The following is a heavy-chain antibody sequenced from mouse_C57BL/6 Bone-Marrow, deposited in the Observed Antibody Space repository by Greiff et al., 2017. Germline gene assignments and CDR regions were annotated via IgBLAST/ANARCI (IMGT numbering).Heavy chain of an antibody. CDR2: INPSTGGT. Sequence: EVQLQQSGPELVKPGASVKISCKASGYSFTGYYMNWVKQSPEKSLEWIGEINPSTGGTTYNQKFKAKATLTVDKSSSTAYMQLKSLTSEDSAVYYCAKERDGYEDYWGQGTTRTVSS. CDR1: GYSFTGYY. V-gene: IGHV1-42*01. D-gene: IGHD2-2*01. J-gene: IGHJ2*01. CDR3: AKERDGYEDY.